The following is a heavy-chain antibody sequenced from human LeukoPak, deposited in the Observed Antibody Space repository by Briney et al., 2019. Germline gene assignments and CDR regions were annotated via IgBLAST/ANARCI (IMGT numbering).Heavy chain of an antibody. D-gene: IGHD4-17*01. J-gene: IGHJ3*02. V-gene: IGHV1-69*13. CDR2: IIPIFGTA. CDR3: AREKSYGDYRSNAFDI. CDR1: GGTFISYA. Sequence: ASVKVSCKASGGTFISYAISWVRQAPGQGLEWMGGIIPIFGTANYAQKFQGRVTITADESTSTAYMELSSLRSEDTAVYYCAREKSYGDYRSNAFDIWGQGTMVTVSS.